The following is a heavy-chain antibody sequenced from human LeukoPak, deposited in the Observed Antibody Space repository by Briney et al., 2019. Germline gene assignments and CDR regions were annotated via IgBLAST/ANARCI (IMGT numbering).Heavy chain of an antibody. CDR3: AKDDAWLRFGE. CDR1: EFTFSSHA. Sequence: GGSLRLSCAASEFTFSSHAMNWVRQAPGKGLEWVSGISGSGDNTYYADSVKGRFTISRDNSKNTLFLEVISLTAEDTAVYYCAKDDAWLRFGEWSQGTLVAVSS. D-gene: IGHD3-10*01. J-gene: IGHJ4*02. CDR2: ISGSGDNT. V-gene: IGHV3-23*01.